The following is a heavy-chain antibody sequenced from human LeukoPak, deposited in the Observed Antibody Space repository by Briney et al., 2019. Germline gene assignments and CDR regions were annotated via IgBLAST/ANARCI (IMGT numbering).Heavy chain of an antibody. CDR3: SRAVVVVPAAMYFAP. J-gene: IGHJ5*02. V-gene: IGHV4-38-2*01. CDR1: GFSISSGYY. D-gene: IGHD2-2*01. CDR2: IYHSEST. Sequence: KPSETLSLTCAVSGFSISSGYYWGWIRQPPGKGLEWIGSIYHSESTYYNPSLKSRVTISVDTSKNQFSLKLSSVTAADTAVDYCSRAVVVVPAAMYFAPWGQGTLVTVAS.